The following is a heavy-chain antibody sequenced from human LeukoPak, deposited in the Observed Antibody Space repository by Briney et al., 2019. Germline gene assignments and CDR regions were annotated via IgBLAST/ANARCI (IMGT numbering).Heavy chain of an antibody. CDR1: GYTVTSYG. CDR2: ISGYNGKK. Sequence: ASVKVSCKSSGYTVTSYGISWVRQAPGQGLEWMGWISGYNGKKNYAQKLQGRVTMTTDTSTSTAYMELRSLRSDDTAVYYCARSSSSGWYTPDYWGQGTLVTVSS. D-gene: IGHD6-19*01. CDR3: ARSSSSGWYTPDY. V-gene: IGHV1-18*01. J-gene: IGHJ4*02.